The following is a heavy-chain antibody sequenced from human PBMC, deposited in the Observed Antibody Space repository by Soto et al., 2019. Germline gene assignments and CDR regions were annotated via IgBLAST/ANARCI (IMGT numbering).Heavy chain of an antibody. J-gene: IGHJ5*02. D-gene: IGHD3-10*01. CDR3: ARTGYGSGSQNWFDP. CDR1: GYTFTSYG. V-gene: IGHV1-18*01. CDR2: ISAYNGNT. Sequence: GASVKVSCKASGYTFTSYGISWVRQAPGQGLERMGWISAYNGNTNYAQKLPGRVTMTTDTSTSTAYMELRSLRSDDTAVYYCARTGYGSGSQNWFDPWGQGTRVTVAS.